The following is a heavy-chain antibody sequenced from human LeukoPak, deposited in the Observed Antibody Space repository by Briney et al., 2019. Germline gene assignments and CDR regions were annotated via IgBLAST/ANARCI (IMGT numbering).Heavy chain of an antibody. CDR3: ARFRDHYMDV. D-gene: IGHD2-21*02. CDR1: GYSFTNYW. Sequence: GESLKISCKGSGYSFTNYWIGRVRQMPGKGLEGMGIIYPGDSDIRYSRSFEGQVTISPNKSLNTAYLQWSSLKASDTVMYYCARFRDHYMDVWGKGSTVTVSS. J-gene: IGHJ6*03. CDR2: IYPGDSDI. V-gene: IGHV5-51*01.